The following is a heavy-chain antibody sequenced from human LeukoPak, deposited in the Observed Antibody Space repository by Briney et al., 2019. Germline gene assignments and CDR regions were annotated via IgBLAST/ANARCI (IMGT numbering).Heavy chain of an antibody. CDR2: INPKGGGT. CDR1: GYTFTGYY. V-gene: IGHV1-2*02. D-gene: IGHD2-21*02. J-gene: IGHJ5*02. Sequence: ASVKVSCKASGYTFTGYYIHWVRQAPGQGLEWMGWINPKGGGTKYAQKFHGRVTMTRDTSISTTYMELSGLSSDDTAFYYCAKDRAVVTSTYSNWFDPWGQGTLVTVSS. CDR3: AKDRAVVTSTYSNWFDP.